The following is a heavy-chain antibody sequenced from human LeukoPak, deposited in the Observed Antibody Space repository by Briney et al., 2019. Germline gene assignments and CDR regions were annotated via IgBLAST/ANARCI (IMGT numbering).Heavy chain of an antibody. CDR1: GFTFSAYA. D-gene: IGHD3-22*01. Sequence: GGSLRLSCAASGFTFSAYAMHWVHQPPGKGLEWVAVIWHDGSDKYYGDSVKGRFTTSRDNSKNTLYLQMNSLRAEDTAVYYCARDGNYHDSSGYYYFDSWGQGTLVTVSS. CDR2: IWHDGSDK. V-gene: IGHV3-33*01. CDR3: ARDGNYHDSSGYYYFDS. J-gene: IGHJ4*02.